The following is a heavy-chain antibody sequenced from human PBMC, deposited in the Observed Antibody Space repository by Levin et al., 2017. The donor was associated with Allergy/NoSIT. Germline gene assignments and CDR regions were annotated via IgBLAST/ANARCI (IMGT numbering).Heavy chain of an antibody. Sequence: KTGGSLRLSCTVSGGSVSSSSFYWSWIRQPPGKGLDYIGYIHYSGSTNYNPSLKSRVTISIDTSKNQFSLKLSSVTAADTAVYFCARGLTTLRRRWSQPATYYFDYWGQGTLVTVSS. CDR3: ARGLTTLRRRWSQPATYYFDY. V-gene: IGHV4-61*01. CDR2: IHYSGST. CDR1: GGSVSSSSFY. D-gene: IGHD1-14*01. J-gene: IGHJ4*02.